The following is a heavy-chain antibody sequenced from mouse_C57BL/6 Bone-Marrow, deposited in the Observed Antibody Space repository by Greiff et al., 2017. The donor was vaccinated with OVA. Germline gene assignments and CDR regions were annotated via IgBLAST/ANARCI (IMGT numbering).Heavy chain of an antibody. D-gene: IGHD3-1*01. CDR1: GYTFTSYG. V-gene: IGHV1-81*01. CDR3: ARGLPSY. J-gene: IGHJ3*01. Sequence: QVQLKQSGAELARPGASVKLSCKASGYTFTSYGISWVKQRTGQGLEWIGEIYPRSGNTYYNEKFKGKATLTADKSSSTAYMELRSLTSEDSAVYFCARGLPSYWGQGTLVTVSA. CDR2: IYPRSGNT.